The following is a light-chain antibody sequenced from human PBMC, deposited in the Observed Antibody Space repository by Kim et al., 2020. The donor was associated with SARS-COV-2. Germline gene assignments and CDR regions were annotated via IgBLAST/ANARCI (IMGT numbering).Light chain of an antibody. J-gene: IGKJ4*01. CDR1: QSVSSSY. CDR3: QQYGSSPPLT. Sequence: PGERATLSCRASQSVSSSYLAWYRQKPGQAPRLLIYGASSRATGIPDRFSGSGSGTDFTLTISRLEPEDFAVYYCQQYGSSPPLTFGGGTKVDIK. V-gene: IGKV3-20*01. CDR2: GAS.